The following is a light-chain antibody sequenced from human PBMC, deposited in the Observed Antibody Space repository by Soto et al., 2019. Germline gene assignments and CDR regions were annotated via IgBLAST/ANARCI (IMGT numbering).Light chain of an antibody. CDR2: AAS. CDR1: QGIANY. J-gene: IGKJ1*01. V-gene: IGKV1-27*01. CDR3: QKYNSAPRT. Sequence: DIQMTHSPSSLSASVGDRVTITCRASQGIANYLAWYQHKPGKVPNLLIYAASTLQSGVPSRFSGGGSGTDFTLTISSLQPEDVATYYCQKYNSAPRTFGQGTKVDIK.